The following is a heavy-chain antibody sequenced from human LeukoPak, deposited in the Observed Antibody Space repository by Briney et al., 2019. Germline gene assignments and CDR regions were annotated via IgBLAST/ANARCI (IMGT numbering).Heavy chain of an antibody. V-gene: IGHV1-69*05. CDR1: GGTFSSYA. Sequence: SVKVSCKASGGTFSSYAISWVRQAPGQGLEWMGGIIPIFGTANYAQKFQGRVTITTDESTSTAYMELSSLISEDTAVYSCARSVTHYYCYYMDVWGKGTTVTVSS. CDR2: IIPIFGTA. J-gene: IGHJ6*03. CDR3: ARSVTHYYCYYMDV. D-gene: IGHD1-14*01.